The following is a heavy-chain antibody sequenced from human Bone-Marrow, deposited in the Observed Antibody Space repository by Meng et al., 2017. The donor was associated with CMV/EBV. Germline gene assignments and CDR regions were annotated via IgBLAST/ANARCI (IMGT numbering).Heavy chain of an antibody. J-gene: IGHJ6*01. CDR3: ARELGYNYYYYGMDV. V-gene: IGHV3-74*01. D-gene: IGHD2-15*01. Sequence: GESLKISCAASGFTFSSYWMHWVRQAPGKGLVWVSRINSDGSSTNYADSVKGRFTISRDNAKNTLYLQMNSLRAEDTAVYYCARELGYNYYYYGMDVWGPGTTVTGSS. CDR1: GFTFSSYW. CDR2: INSDGSST.